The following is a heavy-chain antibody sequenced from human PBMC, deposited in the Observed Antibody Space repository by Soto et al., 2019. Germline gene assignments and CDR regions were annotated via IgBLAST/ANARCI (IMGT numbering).Heavy chain of an antibody. V-gene: IGHV1-24*01. CDR3: ATGEMRMITFGGANDY. CDR1: GYTLTELS. Sequence: ASVKVSCKVSGYTLTELSMHWVRQAPGKGLEWMGGFDPEDGETIYAQKFQGRVTMTEDTSTDTAYMELSSLRSEDTAVYYCATGEMRMITFGGANDYWGQGTLVTVSS. J-gene: IGHJ4*02. D-gene: IGHD3-16*01. CDR2: FDPEDGET.